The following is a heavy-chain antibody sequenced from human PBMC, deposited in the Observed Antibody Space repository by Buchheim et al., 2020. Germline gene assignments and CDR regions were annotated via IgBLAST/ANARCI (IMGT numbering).Heavy chain of an antibody. V-gene: IGHV3-30*03. CDR2: ISYDGSNK. D-gene: IGHD2-15*01. J-gene: IGHJ4*02. Sequence: QVQLVESGGGVVQPGRSLRLSCAASGFTFSSYGMHWVRQAPGKGLEWVAVISYDGSNKYCADSVKGRFTISRDNSKNTLYLQMNSLRAEDTAVYYCASGGSPEYYFDYWGQGTL. CDR1: GFTFSSYG. CDR3: ASGGSPEYYFDY.